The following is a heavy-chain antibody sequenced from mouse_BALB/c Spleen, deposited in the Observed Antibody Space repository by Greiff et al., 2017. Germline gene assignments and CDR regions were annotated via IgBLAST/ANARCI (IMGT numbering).Heavy chain of an antibody. V-gene: IGHV5-12-2*01. J-gene: IGHJ4*01. Sequence: EVKLVESGGGLVQPGGSLKLSCAASGFTFSSYTMSWVRQTPEKRLEWVAYISNGGGSTYYPDTVKGRFTISRDNAKNTLYLQMSSLKSEDTAMYYCARHGNYVRHYYAMDYWGQGTSVTVSS. CDR1: GFTFSSYT. CDR3: ARHGNYVRHYYAMDY. CDR2: ISNGGGST. D-gene: IGHD2-1*01.